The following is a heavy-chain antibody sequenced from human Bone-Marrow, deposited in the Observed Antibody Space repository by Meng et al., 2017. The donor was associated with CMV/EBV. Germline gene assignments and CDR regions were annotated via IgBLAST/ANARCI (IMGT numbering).Heavy chain of an antibody. CDR2: IYPGDSDT. J-gene: IGHJ6*02. CDR1: GYSFTSYW. D-gene: IGHD6-13*01. V-gene: IGHV5-51*01. CDR3: ASNGAGGSWYYGMDV. Sequence: GESLKISCKGSGYSFTSYWIGWVRQMPGKGLEWMGIIYPGDSDTRYSPSFQGQVTISADKSISTAYLQWSSLKASDTAMYYCASNGAGGSWYYGMDVWGQGTTVTVSS.